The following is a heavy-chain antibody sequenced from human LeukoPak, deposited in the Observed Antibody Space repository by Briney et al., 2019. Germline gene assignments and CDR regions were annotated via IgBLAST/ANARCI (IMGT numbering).Heavy chain of an antibody. CDR1: GYTFTSYG. CDR3: ASNPSFYDSSGYYSSYYYYGMDV. V-gene: IGHV1-18*01. CDR2: ISAYNGNT. J-gene: IGHJ6*02. Sequence: ASVKVSRKASGYTFTSYGISWVRQAPGQGLEWMGWISAYNGNTNYAQKLQGRVTMTTDTSTSTAYMELRSLRSDDTAVYYCASNPSFYDSSGYYSSYYYYGMDVWGQGTTVTVSS. D-gene: IGHD3-22*01.